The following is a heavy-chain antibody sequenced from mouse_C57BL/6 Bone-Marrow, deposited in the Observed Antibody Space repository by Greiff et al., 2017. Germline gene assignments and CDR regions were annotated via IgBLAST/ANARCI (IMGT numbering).Heavy chain of an antibody. J-gene: IGHJ2*01. V-gene: IGHV5-17*01. CDR1: GFTFSDYG. Sequence: EVQLQESGGGLVQPGGSLKLSCAASGFTFSDYGMPWVRQAPEKGLEWVAYISSGSSTIYYADTVKGRFTISRDNAKNTLFLQMTSLRSEDTAMYYCANDADYWGQGTTLTVSS. CDR3: ANDADY. CDR2: ISSGSSTI. D-gene: IGHD2-3*01.